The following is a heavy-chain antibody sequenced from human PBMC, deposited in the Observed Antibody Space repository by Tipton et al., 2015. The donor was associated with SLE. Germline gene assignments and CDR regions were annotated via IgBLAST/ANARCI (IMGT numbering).Heavy chain of an antibody. D-gene: IGHD3-22*01. J-gene: IGHJ6*03. V-gene: IGHV4-61*02. CDR1: GGSITSGDYY. CDR3: ARGVVLRYYYYYMDV. CDR2: IYSSGNT. Sequence: TLSLTCTVSGGSITSGDYYWSWIRQPAGKELEWLGRIYSSGNTNYNPSLKSRVTMSVDTSKSQFSLNLSSVSAADTAVYYCARGVVLRYYYYYMDVWGKGTAVSVSS.